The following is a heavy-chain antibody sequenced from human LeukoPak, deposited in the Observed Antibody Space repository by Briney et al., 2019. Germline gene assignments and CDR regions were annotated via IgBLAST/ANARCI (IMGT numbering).Heavy chain of an antibody. J-gene: IGHJ4*02. D-gene: IGHD6-13*01. CDR1: GGSFSGYY. Sequence: SETLSLTCAVYGGSFSGYYWSWIRQPPGKGLEWIGEINHSGSTNYNPSLKSRVTISVDTSKNQFSLKLSSVTAADTAVYYCARGTSQQLVDYWGQGTLVTVSS. V-gene: IGHV4-34*01. CDR3: ARGTSQQLVDY. CDR2: INHSGST.